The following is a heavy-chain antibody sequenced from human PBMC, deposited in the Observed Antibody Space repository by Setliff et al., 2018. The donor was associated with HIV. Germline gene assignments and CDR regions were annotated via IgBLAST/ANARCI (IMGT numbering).Heavy chain of an antibody. J-gene: IGHJ4*02. CDR2: IYISGST. CDR3: ARSGCKGGSCWSHSVMVY. V-gene: IGHV4-61*02. D-gene: IGHD2-15*01. CDR1: GGSISSGFYY. Sequence: SETLSLTCTVSGGSISSGFYYWSWIRQPAGKGLEWIGRIYISGSTKYNPSLKSRVTISVDTSKNQYSLKLSSVTAADTAVYYCARSGCKGGSCWSHSVMVYWGQGALVTVSS.